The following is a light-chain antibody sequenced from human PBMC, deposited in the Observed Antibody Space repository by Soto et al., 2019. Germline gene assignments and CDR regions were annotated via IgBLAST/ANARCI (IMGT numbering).Light chain of an antibody. Sequence: EVVLSHSPGTLSLTPGERATLSCRASQSVSSSYLAWYQQKPGQAPRLLIYGASSRATGIPDRFSGSGSGTDFTLAISRVEPEDFAVYFCQQYADSPITFGQGARPEI. J-gene: IGKJ5*01. CDR3: QQYADSPIT. V-gene: IGKV3-20*01. CDR2: GAS. CDR1: QSVSSSY.